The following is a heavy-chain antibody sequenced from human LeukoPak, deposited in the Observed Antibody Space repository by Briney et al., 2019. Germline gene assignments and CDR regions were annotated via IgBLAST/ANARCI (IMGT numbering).Heavy chain of an antibody. CDR1: GYTLTELS. Sequence: ASVKVSCKVSGYTLTELSMHWVRQAPGKGLEWMGGFDPEDGETIYAQKFQGRVTMTEDTSTDTAYMKLSSLRSEDTAVYYCATLVGSSGWYGEGWFDPWGQGTLVTVSS. CDR2: FDPEDGET. CDR3: ATLVGSSGWYGEGWFDP. J-gene: IGHJ5*02. D-gene: IGHD6-19*01. V-gene: IGHV1-24*01.